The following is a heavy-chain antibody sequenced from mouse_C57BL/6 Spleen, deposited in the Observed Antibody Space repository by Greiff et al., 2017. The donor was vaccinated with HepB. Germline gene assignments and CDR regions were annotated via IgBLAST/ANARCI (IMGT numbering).Heavy chain of an antibody. Sequence: VQLQQPGAELVKPGASVKLSCKASGYTFTSYWMQWVKQRPGQGLEWIGEIDPSDSYTNYNQKFKGKATLTVDKSSSTAYMQLSSLTSEDSAVYYCARGDCDSSLDDWGQGTTLTVSS. CDR1: GYTFTSYW. J-gene: IGHJ2*01. CDR3: ARGDCDSSLDD. CDR2: IDPSDSYT. D-gene: IGHD1-1*01. V-gene: IGHV1-50*01.